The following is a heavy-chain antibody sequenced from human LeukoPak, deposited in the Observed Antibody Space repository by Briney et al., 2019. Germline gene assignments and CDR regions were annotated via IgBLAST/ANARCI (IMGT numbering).Heavy chain of an antibody. V-gene: IGHV4-34*01. CDR2: INHSGST. D-gene: IGHD6-13*01. J-gene: IGHJ3*02. CDR1: GGSFSGYY. CDR3: ARAYSSSWCDAFDI. Sequence: PSETLSLTCAVYGGSFSGYYWSWLRQPPGKGLEWIGEINHSGSTNYNPSLKSRVTISVDTSKSQFSLRLTSVTAADTAVYYCARAYSSSWCDAFDIWGQGTMVTVSS.